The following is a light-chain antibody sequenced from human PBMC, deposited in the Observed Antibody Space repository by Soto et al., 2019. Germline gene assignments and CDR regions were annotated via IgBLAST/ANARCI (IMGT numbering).Light chain of an antibody. CDR1: QGISNW. CDR2: AAS. V-gene: IGKV1-12*01. CDR3: QQTSAFPRT. Sequence: DLQMTQSPSSVSASVGDRVTITCRASQGISNWLAWYQQEPGKAPKLLIYAASTLRRGVPSRFRGSGSGTDFTFTISSLQPEDFATYYCQQTSAFPRTFGQGTKVDVK. J-gene: IGKJ1*01.